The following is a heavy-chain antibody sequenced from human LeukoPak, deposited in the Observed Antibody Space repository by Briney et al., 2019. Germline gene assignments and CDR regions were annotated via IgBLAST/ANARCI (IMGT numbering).Heavy chain of an antibody. CDR1: GYTFTSYG. Sequence: GASVKDACMASGYTFTSYGISWVRQAPGQGLEWMGWISAYNGNTNYAQKLQGRVTMTTDTSTSTAYMELRSLRSDDTAVYYCASLLTRFGMDVWGERTADTVSS. CDR3: ASLLTRFGMDV. D-gene: IGHD3-10*02. V-gene: IGHV1-18*01. J-gene: IGHJ6*04. CDR2: ISAYNGNT.